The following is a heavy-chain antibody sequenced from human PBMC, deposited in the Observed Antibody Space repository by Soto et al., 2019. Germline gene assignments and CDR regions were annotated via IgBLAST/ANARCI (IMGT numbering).Heavy chain of an antibody. V-gene: IGHV1-18*01. CDR2: ISAYNGNT. Sequence: ASVRVSCKASGYTFTSYGINWVRQAPGQGLEWMGWISAYNGNTNYAQMLQGRVTMTTDTSTNTAYMELRSLRSDDTAVYYCARGVGASYYFDYWGQGTLVTVSS. D-gene: IGHD1-26*01. J-gene: IGHJ4*02. CDR1: GYTFTSYG. CDR3: ARGVGASYYFDY.